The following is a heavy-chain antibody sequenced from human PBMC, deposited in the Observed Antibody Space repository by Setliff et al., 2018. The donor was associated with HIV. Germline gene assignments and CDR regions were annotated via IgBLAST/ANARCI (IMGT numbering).Heavy chain of an antibody. V-gene: IGHV4-34*01. CDR2: VHPSGSI. Sequence: SETLSLTCAVSGVSFSGDYWSWVRQPPGKGLEWIAEVHPSGSINYNSSLKSRVAISVDTSNNQFSLTMTSVTAADTAVYYCARGRDWAKTGDFWCQGALVTVSS. J-gene: IGHJ4*02. CDR1: GVSFSGDY. CDR3: ARGRDWAKTGDF. D-gene: IGHD3-9*01.